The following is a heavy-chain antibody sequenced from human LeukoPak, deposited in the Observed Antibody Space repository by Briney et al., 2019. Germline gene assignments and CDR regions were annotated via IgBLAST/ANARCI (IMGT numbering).Heavy chain of an antibody. CDR3: AKEVQLWPRY. Sequence: PGGSLRLSCAASGFTLSGYAMSWVRQAPGRGLEWVSAISGSGGSTYYADSVKGRFTISRDNSKNTLYLQMNSLRAEDTAVYYCAKEVQLWPRYWGQGTLVTVSS. CDR2: ISGSGGST. J-gene: IGHJ4*02. V-gene: IGHV3-23*01. CDR1: GFTLSGYA. D-gene: IGHD5-18*01.